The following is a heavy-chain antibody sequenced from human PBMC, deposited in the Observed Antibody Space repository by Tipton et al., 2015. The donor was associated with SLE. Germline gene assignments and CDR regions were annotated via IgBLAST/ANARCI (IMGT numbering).Heavy chain of an antibody. CDR2: IYHSGST. J-gene: IGHJ4*02. CDR3: ARHRFQSFTVVN. Sequence: TLSLTCAVSGYSISSGYYWGWIRQPPGKGLGWIGSIYHSGSTYYNPSLKSRVTISVDTSKNQFSLKRSSVTAADTAVYYCARHRFQSFTVVNWGQGTLVTVSS. CDR1: GYSISSGYY. D-gene: IGHD2-15*01. V-gene: IGHV4-38-2*01.